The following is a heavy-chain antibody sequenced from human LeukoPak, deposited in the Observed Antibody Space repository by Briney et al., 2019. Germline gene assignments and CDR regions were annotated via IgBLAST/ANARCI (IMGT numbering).Heavy chain of an antibody. J-gene: IGHJ4*02. CDR3: ARDYDFWSGYYTADY. D-gene: IGHD3-3*01. CDR2: ISAYNGNT. CDR1: GYTFTNYD. Sequence: GASVKVSCKASGYTFTNYDINWVRQATGQGLEWMGWISAYNGNTNYAQKLQGRVTMTTDTSTSTAYMELRSLRSDDTAVYYCARDYDFWSGYYTADYWGQGTLVTVSS. V-gene: IGHV1-18*01.